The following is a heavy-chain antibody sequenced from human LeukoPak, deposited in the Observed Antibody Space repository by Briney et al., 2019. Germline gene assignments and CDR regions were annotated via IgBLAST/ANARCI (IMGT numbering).Heavy chain of an antibody. J-gene: IGHJ4*02. CDR3: ARDGLQDYGGNVWSDY. D-gene: IGHD4-23*01. CDR2: ISTSGST. V-gene: IGHV4-4*07. Sequence: PSETLSLTCTVSGGSISSYYWSWIRQPAGKGLESIGHISTSGSTNYNPSLKSRVTMSVDTSKNQFSLKLSSVTAADTAVYYCARDGLQDYGGNVWSDYWGQGTLVTVSS. CDR1: GGSISSYY.